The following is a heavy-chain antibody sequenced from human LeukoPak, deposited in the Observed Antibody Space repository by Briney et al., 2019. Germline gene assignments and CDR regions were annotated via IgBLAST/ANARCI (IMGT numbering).Heavy chain of an antibody. D-gene: IGHD3-10*01. CDR3: AREEYYYGSGSYYTY. J-gene: IGHJ4*02. Sequence: PSETLSLTCTVSGGSTSSYYWSWIRQPAGKGLEWIGRIYTSGSTNYNPSLKSRVTMSVDTSKNQFSLKLSSVTAADTAVYYCAREEYYYGSGSYYTYWGQGTLVTVSS. V-gene: IGHV4-4*07. CDR1: GGSTSSYY. CDR2: IYTSGST.